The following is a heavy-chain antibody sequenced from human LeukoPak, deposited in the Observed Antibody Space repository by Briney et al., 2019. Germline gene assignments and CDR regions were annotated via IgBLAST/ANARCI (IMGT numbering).Heavy chain of an antibody. J-gene: IGHJ6*03. CDR2: IIPIFGTA. Sequence: SVKVSCKASGGTFSSYAISWVRQAPGQGLEWMGGIIPIFGTANYAQKFKGRVTLTTDESTSTAYMELSSLRSEDTAVYYCARAPIKDRSSYGYQYYYYMDVWGKGTTVTVSS. CDR3: ARAPIKDRSSYGYQYYYYMDV. D-gene: IGHD5-18*01. V-gene: IGHV1-69*05. CDR1: GGTFSSYA.